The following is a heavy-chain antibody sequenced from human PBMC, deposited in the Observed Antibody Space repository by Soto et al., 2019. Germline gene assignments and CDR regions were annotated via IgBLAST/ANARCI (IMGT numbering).Heavy chain of an antibody. V-gene: IGHV1-18*01. Sequence: ASVKVSCKASGYTFISYGITWVRQAPGQGFEWMGWISAYNGNTNYAQKLQGRVTMSTDTSTSTAYMELRSLRSDDTAVYYCARAVGYSSASRGWLGPWGQGTLVTVSS. CDR3: ARAVGYSSASRGWLGP. CDR2: ISAYNGNT. CDR1: GYTFISYG. J-gene: IGHJ5*02. D-gene: IGHD6-19*01.